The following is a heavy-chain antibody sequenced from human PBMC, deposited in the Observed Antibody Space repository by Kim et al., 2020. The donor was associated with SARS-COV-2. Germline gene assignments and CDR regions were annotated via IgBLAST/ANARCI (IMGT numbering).Heavy chain of an antibody. CDR2: TRHSGST. V-gene: IGHV4-38-2*02. J-gene: IGHJ3*01. CDR3: ARDGRLGSGTYGGFDF. CDR1: GYSISSAYY. D-gene: IGHD3-10*01. Sequence: SETLSLTCTVSGYSISSAYYWAWVRQPPGKGLELIGSTRHSGSTYYNPSLKSRVTVSMDTSRNQFSLKLTSVTAADTAVYYCARDGRLGSGTYGGFDFWGQGTMVTVSS.